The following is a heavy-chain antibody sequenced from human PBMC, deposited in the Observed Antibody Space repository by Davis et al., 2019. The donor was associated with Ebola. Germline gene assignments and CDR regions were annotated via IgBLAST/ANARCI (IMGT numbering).Heavy chain of an antibody. Sequence: HSQTLSLTCAISGNSVSSNSAACNWIRQSPSRGLEWLGRTYYNSKWYSDYALSVKSRITINPDTSKNQLSLHLNSVTPEDTAVYYCARGWLRSAFDQWGQGTLVTVSS. CDR1: GNSVSSNSAA. CDR2: TYYNSKWYS. D-gene: IGHD5-12*01. V-gene: IGHV6-1*01. J-gene: IGHJ4*02. CDR3: ARGWLRSAFDQ.